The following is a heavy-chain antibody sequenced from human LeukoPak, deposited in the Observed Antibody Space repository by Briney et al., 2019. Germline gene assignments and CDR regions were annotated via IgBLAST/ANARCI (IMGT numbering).Heavy chain of an antibody. CDR3: ARLTYTSCYEGYCYYYMDV. V-gene: IGHV4-38-2*01. CDR1: GYSISSGYY. J-gene: IGHJ6*03. CDR2: IYHSGST. D-gene: IGHD2-2*01. Sequence: SETLSLTCAVSGYSISSGYYWGWIRQPPGKGLEWIGSIYHSGSTYYNPSLKSRVTISVDTSKNQFSLKLSSVTVADTAVYYCARLTYTSCYEGYCYYYMDVWGKGTTVTVSS.